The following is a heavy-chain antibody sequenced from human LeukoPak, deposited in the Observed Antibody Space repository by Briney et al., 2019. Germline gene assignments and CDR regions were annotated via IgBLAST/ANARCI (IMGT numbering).Heavy chain of an antibody. CDR3: ARVLSSWYYYGMDV. CDR1: GYTFTSYG. Sequence: ASVKVSCKASGYTFTSYGISWVRQAPGQGLEWMGWNSAYNGNTNYAQKLQGRVTMTTDTSTSTAYMELRSLRSDDTAVYYCARVLSSWYYYGMDVWGQGTTVTVSS. V-gene: IGHV1-18*01. CDR2: NSAYNGNT. D-gene: IGHD6-13*01. J-gene: IGHJ6*02.